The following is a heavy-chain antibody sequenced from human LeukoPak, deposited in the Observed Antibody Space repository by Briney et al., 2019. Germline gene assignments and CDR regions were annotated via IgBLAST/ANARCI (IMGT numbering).Heavy chain of an antibody. V-gene: IGHV3-23*01. CDR1: GFTFSTYA. D-gene: IGHD2-15*01. CDR2: ITGSGGST. Sequence: GGSLRLSCAASGFTFSTYAINWVRQAPGKGLEWVSAITGSGGSTYIADSVKGRLTISRDNSKNTLYLQMNSLRAEDTAVYYCAKATLGSCSGARCYPFDYRGQGTLVTVSS. J-gene: IGHJ4*02. CDR3: AKATLGSCSGARCYPFDY.